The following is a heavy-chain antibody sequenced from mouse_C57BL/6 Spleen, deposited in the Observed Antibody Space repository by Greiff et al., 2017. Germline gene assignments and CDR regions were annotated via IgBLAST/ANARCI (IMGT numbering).Heavy chain of an antibody. CDR1: GFTFSSYT. CDR3: ARDDGYYVWFAY. V-gene: IGHV5-9*01. J-gene: IGHJ3*01. Sequence: EVMLVESGGGLVKPGGSLKLSCAASGFTFSSYTMSWVRQTPEKRLEWVATISGGGGNTYYPDSVKGRFTISRDNAKNTLYLQMSSLRSEDTALYYCARDDGYYVWFAYWGQGTLVTVSA. D-gene: IGHD2-3*01. CDR2: ISGGGGNT.